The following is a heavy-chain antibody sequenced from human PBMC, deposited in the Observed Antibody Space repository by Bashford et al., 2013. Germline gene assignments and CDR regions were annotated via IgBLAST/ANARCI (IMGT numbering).Heavy chain of an antibody. Sequence: GSLRLSCVASGFTFRSFFMSWVRQAPGKGLEWVSSISTTGGGTFYSDSVKGRFTISRDNSKNTLYLQMDRLRADDTAVYFCAKDLPVIGSSTWYERYFDYWGQGTLVTVSS. CDR2: ISTTGGGT. CDR1: GFTFRSFF. J-gene: IGHJ4*02. D-gene: IGHD6-13*01. CDR3: AKDLPVIGSSTWYERYFDY. V-gene: IGHV3-23*01.